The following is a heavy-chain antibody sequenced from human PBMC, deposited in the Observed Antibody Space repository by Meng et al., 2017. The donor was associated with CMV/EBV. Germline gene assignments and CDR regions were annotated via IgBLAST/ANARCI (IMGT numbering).Heavy chain of an antibody. Sequence: GGSLRPSCAASGFTFSSYAMHWVRQAPGKGLEWVAVISYDGSNKYYADSVKGRFTISRDNSKNTLYLQMNSPRAEDTAVYYCARDTILEWLLSGNYYYGMDVWGQGTTVTVSS. CDR1: GFTFSSYA. V-gene: IGHV3-30*04. CDR2: ISYDGSNK. J-gene: IGHJ6*02. CDR3: ARDTILEWLLSGNYYYGMDV. D-gene: IGHD3-3*01.